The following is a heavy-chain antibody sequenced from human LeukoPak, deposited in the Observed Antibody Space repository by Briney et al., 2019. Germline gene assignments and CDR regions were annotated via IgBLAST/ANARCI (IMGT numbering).Heavy chain of an antibody. CDR2: ISSNGGST. Sequence: GGSLRLSCAASGFTFSSYAMHWVRQAPGKGLEYVSAISSNGGSTYYANSVKGRFTISRDNSKNTLYLQMNSLRADDTAVYYCAKRGLVAAAGRFLGYWGQGALVTVSS. CDR1: GFTFSSYA. D-gene: IGHD6-13*01. CDR3: AKRGLVAAAGRFLGY. J-gene: IGHJ4*02. V-gene: IGHV3-64*01.